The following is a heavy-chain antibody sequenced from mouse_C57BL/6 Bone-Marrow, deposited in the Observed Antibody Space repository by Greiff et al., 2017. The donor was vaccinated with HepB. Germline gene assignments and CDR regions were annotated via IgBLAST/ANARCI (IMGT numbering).Heavy chain of an antibody. CDR2: IWGVGST. V-gene: IGHV2-6*01. J-gene: IGHJ4*01. CDR1: GFSLTSYG. Sequence: QVQLKESGPGLVAPSQRLSITCTVSGFSLTSYGVDWVRQSPGKGLEWLGVIWGVGSTNYNSALKSRLSISKDNSKIQVFLKMNSLQTDDTAMYYCARQTAQATYAMDYWGQGTSVTVSS. CDR3: ARQTAQATYAMDY. D-gene: IGHD3-2*02.